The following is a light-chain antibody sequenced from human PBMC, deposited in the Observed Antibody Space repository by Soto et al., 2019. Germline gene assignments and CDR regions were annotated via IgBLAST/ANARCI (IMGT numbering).Light chain of an antibody. CDR1: SGSIASNY. J-gene: IGLJ1*01. CDR2: EDN. V-gene: IGLV6-57*04. CDR3: QSYDNSSYV. Sequence: NFMLTQPHSVSESPGKTVTISCTRSSGSIASNYVQWYQQRPGSAPTTVIYEDNQRPSGVPDRFSGSIDSSSNSASLTISGLKTEEEAEYYCQSYDNSSYVFGTGTKVTVL.